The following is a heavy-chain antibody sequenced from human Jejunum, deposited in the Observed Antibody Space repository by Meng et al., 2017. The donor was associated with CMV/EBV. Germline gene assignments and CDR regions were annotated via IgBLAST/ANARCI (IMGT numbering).Heavy chain of an antibody. CDR3: ARSGYYYDTTGYSPFDY. J-gene: IGHJ4*02. Sequence: VALQGSGPGPLRPSGTLSSTCSVSGGCFTNYYWNWIRQTAGKGLEWIGRIYPNGRAIYHPSLVSRVTISEDTSKNQFSLRLTSVTAADTAVYYCARSGYYYDTTGYSPFDYWGQGALVTVSS. CDR1: GGCFTNYY. V-gene: IGHV4-4*07. CDR2: IYPNGRA. D-gene: IGHD3-22*01.